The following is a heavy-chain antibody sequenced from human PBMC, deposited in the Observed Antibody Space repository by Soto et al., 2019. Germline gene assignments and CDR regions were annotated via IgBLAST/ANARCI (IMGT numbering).Heavy chain of an antibody. CDR3: GKDPNGDYIGAFDI. CDR1: GFTFCNYA. V-gene: IGHV3-23*01. CDR2: IGSSGGTT. D-gene: IGHD4-17*01. J-gene: IGHJ3*02. Sequence: PGGSLRLSCAASGFTFCNYALSWVRQAPGKGLEWVSGIGSSGGTTHLADSVKGRFTISRDNSKNTLYLQMNSLRVEDTAVYYCGKDPNGDYIGAFDIWGQGTMVTVSS.